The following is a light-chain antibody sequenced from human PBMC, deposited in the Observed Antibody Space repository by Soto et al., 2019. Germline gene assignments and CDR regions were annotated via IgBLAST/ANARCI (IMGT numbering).Light chain of an antibody. CDR1: NIGSKS. J-gene: IGLJ1*01. CDR3: QVWDSSRDHYV. V-gene: IGLV3-21*02. CDR2: DDS. Sequence: SYELTQPPSVSVAPGQTARITCGGSNIGSKSVHWYQQKPGQAPVLVVYDDSDRPSGIPERFSGSNSGNTATLTISRVEAGDEADYYCQVWDSSRDHYVFGTGTKLTVL.